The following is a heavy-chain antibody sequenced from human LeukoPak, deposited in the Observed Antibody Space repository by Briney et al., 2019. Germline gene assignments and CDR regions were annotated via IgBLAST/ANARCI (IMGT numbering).Heavy chain of an antibody. D-gene: IGHD2-2*01. V-gene: IGHV3-7*02. CDR2: VKQDGSEK. CDR3: ARRVSSTSWFDY. Sequence: GGSLRLSCAASGFIFSSYLMSWVRQAPGKGLEWVASVKQDGSEKYYMDSVKGRFTISRDSAENSLYLQMNNLRAEDTAVYYCARRVSSTSWFDYWGQGTLVTVSS. CDR1: GFIFSSYL. J-gene: IGHJ4*02.